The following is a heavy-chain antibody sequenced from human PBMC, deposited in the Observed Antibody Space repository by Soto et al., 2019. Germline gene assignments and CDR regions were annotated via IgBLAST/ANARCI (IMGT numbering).Heavy chain of an antibody. V-gene: IGHV3-7*03. Sequence: GGSLRLSCAASGFTFSSYWMSWVRQAPGKGLEWVANIKQDGSEKYYVDSVKGRFTISRDNAKNSLYLQMNSLRAEDTAVYYCARVKIAAAGTLWDYWGQGTLVTVSS. CDR2: IKQDGSEK. CDR3: ARVKIAAAGTLWDY. CDR1: GFTFSSYW. J-gene: IGHJ4*02. D-gene: IGHD6-13*01.